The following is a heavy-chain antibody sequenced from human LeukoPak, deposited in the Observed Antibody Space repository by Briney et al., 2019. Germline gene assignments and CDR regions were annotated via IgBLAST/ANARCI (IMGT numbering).Heavy chain of an antibody. CDR2: IYYSGTT. Sequence: SETLSLTCTVSGGSISRSSYYWGWIRQPPGKGLEWIGSIYYSGTTYYNPSLKSRVTISVDTSKNQFSLKLTSVTAADTAVYYCARLDWSNWCFDLWGRGTLVTVSS. D-gene: IGHD3/OR15-3a*01. CDR1: GGSISRSSYY. J-gene: IGHJ2*01. CDR3: ARLDWSNWCFDL. V-gene: IGHV4-39*01.